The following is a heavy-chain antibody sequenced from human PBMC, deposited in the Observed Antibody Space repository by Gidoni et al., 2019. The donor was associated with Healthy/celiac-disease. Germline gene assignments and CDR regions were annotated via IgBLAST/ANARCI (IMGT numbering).Heavy chain of an antibody. J-gene: IGHJ1*01. Sequence: EVQLVESGGGLVKPGGSLRLSCAASGFTFSNAWMSWVRQAPGKGLEWVGRIKSKTDGGTTDYAAPVKGRFTISRDDSKNTLYLQMNSRKTEDTAVYYCTTDLGMYSSREYFQHWGQGTLVTVSS. CDR1: GFTFSNAW. D-gene: IGHD6-13*01. CDR3: TTDLGMYSSREYFQH. V-gene: IGHV3-15*01. CDR2: IKSKTDGGTT.